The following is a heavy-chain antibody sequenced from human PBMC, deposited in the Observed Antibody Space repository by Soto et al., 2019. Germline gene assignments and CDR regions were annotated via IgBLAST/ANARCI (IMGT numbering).Heavy chain of an antibody. V-gene: IGHV1-18*01. Sequence: GGSLKRSCKASGYTFSSYGISWVRQGPGQGLEWMGWISAHNGNTNYAQKLQGRVTMTTDTSTSTAYMELRSLRSDDTAVYYCARPTYYYDSSGYYWHYYGMDVWGQGTAVTVSS. CDR2: ISAHNGNT. CDR1: GYTFSSYG. J-gene: IGHJ6*02. D-gene: IGHD3-22*01. CDR3: ARPTYYYDSSGYYWHYYGMDV.